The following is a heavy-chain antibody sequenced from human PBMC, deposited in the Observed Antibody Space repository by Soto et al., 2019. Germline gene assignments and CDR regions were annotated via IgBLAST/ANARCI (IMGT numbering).Heavy chain of an antibody. J-gene: IGHJ4*02. CDR1: GFIVSGDY. CDR2: IYSGGNT. CDR3: ARGLYFYNNSGYLPFDY. V-gene: IGHV3-53*01. D-gene: IGHD3-22*01. Sequence: GGSLILSCAASGFIVSGDYMSWVRQAPGKGLEWVALIYSGGNTYYADYVKGRFTISRDNSKNTLYLQMNSLRAEDTAVYYCARGLYFYNNSGYLPFDYWGQGNLVT.